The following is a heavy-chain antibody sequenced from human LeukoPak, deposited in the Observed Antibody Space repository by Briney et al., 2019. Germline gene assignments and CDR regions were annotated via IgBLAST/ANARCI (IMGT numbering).Heavy chain of an antibody. Sequence: PGGSLRLSCAASGFTFSSYAMHWVRQAPGKGLEWVAVISYDGSNKYYADSVKGRFTISRDNSKNTLYLQTNSLRAEDTAVYYCGRDNSIPLDYGGRETLVTVSS. V-gene: IGHV3-30*04. CDR1: GFTFSSYA. D-gene: IGHD2/OR15-2a*01. J-gene: IGHJ4*02. CDR3: GRDNSIPLDY. CDR2: ISYDGSNK.